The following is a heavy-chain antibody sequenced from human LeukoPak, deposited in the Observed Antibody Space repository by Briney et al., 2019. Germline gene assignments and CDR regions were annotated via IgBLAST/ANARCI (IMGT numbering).Heavy chain of an antibody. Sequence: GGSLRLSCAASGFTFDDYAMHWVRQAPGKGLEWVSGISSNSGSIGYADSVKGRFTISRDNAKNSLYLQMNSLRAEDTALYYCAKEGFGELFFYFDYWGQGTLVTVSS. CDR1: GFTFDDYA. J-gene: IGHJ4*02. CDR3: AKEGFGELFFYFDY. CDR2: ISSNSGSI. V-gene: IGHV3-9*01. D-gene: IGHD3-10*01.